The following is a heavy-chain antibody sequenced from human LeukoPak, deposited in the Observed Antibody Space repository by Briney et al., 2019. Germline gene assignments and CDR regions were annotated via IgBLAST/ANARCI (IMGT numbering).Heavy chain of an antibody. CDR2: IYYSGST. CDR1: GGSISSSSYY. D-gene: IGHD6-13*01. V-gene: IGHV4-39*07. Sequence: SETLSLTCTVSGGSISSSSYYWGWIRQPPGKGLKWIGSIYYSGSTYYNPSLKSRVTISVDTSKNQFSLKLSSVTAADTAVYYCARYYSSSWYDDAFDIWGQGTMVTVSS. CDR3: ARYYSSSWYDDAFDI. J-gene: IGHJ3*02.